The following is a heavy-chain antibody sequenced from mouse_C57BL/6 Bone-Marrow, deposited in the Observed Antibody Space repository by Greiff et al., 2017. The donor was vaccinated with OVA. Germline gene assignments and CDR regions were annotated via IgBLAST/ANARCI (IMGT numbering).Heavy chain of an antibody. CDR1: GFDFSRYW. CDR2: INPDGSII. CDR3: ASWANCDAWYFDV. D-gene: IGHD3-1*01. Sequence: EVKLLESGGGLVQPGGSLKLSCAASGFDFSRYWMSWVRRAPGKGLEWIGEINPDGSIINYAPSLKGKFIISRDNAKKTLYLQMSKVRSEDTALYYCASWANCDAWYFDVWGTGTTVTVSS. V-gene: IGHV4-1*01. J-gene: IGHJ1*03.